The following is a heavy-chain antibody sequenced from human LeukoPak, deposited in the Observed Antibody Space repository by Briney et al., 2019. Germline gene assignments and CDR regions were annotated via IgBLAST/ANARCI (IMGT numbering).Heavy chain of an antibody. J-gene: IGHJ6*02. CDR1: GFTFSSYG. D-gene: IGHD5-24*01. CDR3: ARGEMATIGAYYYGMDV. CDR2: ICYDGSNK. V-gene: IGHV3-33*01. Sequence: GRSLRLSCAASGFTFSSYGMHWVRQAPVKGLDGGFVICYDGSNKYYADSVKGRFTISRDNSKNTLYLQMNSLRSEHTAVYYCARGEMATIGAYYYGMDVWGQGATVTVSS.